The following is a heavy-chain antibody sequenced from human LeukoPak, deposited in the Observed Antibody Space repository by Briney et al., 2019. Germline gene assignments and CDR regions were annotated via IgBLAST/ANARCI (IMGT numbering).Heavy chain of an antibody. CDR2: IYSGGST. V-gene: IGHV3-53*01. Sequence: PGGSLRLSCAASGFTLSRNYMSCVREAPGKGLEWGSVIYSGGSTYYAASTQGRFTISRDNSKNTLYLQMNSLRAEDTAVYYCARTLTSTELLWFGELLVQPRGDAFDIWGQGTMVTVSS. CDR3: ARTLTSTELLWFGELLVQPRGDAFDI. CDR1: GFTLSRNY. J-gene: IGHJ3*02. D-gene: IGHD3-10*01.